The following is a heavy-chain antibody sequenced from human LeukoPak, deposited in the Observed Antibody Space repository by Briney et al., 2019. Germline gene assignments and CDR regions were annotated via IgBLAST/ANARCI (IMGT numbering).Heavy chain of an antibody. CDR2: ISWNSGSI. J-gene: IGHJ4*02. CDR3: AKDLAYDSSGSFDY. D-gene: IGHD3-22*01. Sequence: GGSLRLSCAASGFPFDDYAMHWVRQAPGKGLEWVSGISWNSGSIGYADSVKGRFTISRDNAKNSLYLQMNSLRAEDTALYYCAKDLAYDSSGSFDYWGQGTLVTVSS. CDR1: GFPFDDYA. V-gene: IGHV3-9*01.